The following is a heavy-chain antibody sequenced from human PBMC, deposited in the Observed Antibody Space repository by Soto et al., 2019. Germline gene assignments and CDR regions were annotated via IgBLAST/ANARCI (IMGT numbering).Heavy chain of an antibody. D-gene: IGHD2-2*01. V-gene: IGHV5-51*01. CDR2: IYPGDSDT. Sequence: GSLKISCTGVGYSFTSYWIGWVRQMPGKGLEWMGIIYPGDSDTRYSPSFQGQVTISADKSITTAYLQWSSLKASDTAMYYCARGYCTTTICAPWFDPWGQGTLVTVSS. J-gene: IGHJ5*02. CDR1: GYSFTSYW. CDR3: ARGYCTTTICAPWFDP.